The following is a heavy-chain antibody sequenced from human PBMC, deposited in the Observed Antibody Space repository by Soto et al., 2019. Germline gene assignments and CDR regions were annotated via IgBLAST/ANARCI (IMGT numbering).Heavy chain of an antibody. CDR1: GGSISSYY. CDR2: IYYSGST. V-gene: IGHV4-59*08. CDR3: ARLGGYYQAFDS. Sequence: SETLSLTCTVSGGSISSYYWSWIRQPPGKGLEWIGYIYYSGSTNYNPSLKSRFTISVDTSKNQFSLKLSSVTAADTAVYYCARLGGYYQAFDSWGQGTLVTVSS. J-gene: IGHJ4*02. D-gene: IGHD3-22*01.